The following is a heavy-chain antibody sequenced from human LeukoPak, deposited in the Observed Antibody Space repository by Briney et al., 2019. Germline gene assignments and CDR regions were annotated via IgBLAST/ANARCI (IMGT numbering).Heavy chain of an antibody. D-gene: IGHD6-19*01. V-gene: IGHV3-74*01. Sequence: GGSLRLSCAASGFTFSSYWMPWVRQAPGKGLVWVSRINSDGSSTSYADSVKGRFTISRDNAKNTLYLQMNSLRAEDTAVYYCAFSSSGWYDRPWSCYFDYWGQGTLVTVSS. CDR1: GFTFSSYW. CDR3: AFSSSGWYDRPWSCYFDY. CDR2: INSDGSST. J-gene: IGHJ4*02.